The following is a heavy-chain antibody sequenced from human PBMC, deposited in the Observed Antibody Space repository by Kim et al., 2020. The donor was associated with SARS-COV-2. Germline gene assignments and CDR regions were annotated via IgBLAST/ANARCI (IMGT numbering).Heavy chain of an antibody. D-gene: IGHD2-2*01. CDR1: GGSFSGYY. V-gene: IGHV4-34*01. Sequence: SETLSLTCAVYGGSFSGYYWSWIRQPPGKGLEWIGEINHSGSTNYNPSLKSRVTISVDTSKNQFSLKLSSVTAADTAVYYCARAPQLLPMYYFDYWGQGTLVTVSS. J-gene: IGHJ4*02. CDR3: ARAPQLLPMYYFDY. CDR2: INHSGST.